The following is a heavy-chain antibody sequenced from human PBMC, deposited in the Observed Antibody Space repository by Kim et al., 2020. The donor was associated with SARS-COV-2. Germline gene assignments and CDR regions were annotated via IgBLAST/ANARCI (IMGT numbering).Heavy chain of an antibody. Sequence: DSVKGRFTNSRDNAKNSLYLQMNSLRAEDTAVYYCARGGLDTAVNEAFDIWGQGTMVTVSS. CDR3: ARGGLDTAVNEAFDI. J-gene: IGHJ3*02. D-gene: IGHD5-18*01. V-gene: IGHV3-21*01.